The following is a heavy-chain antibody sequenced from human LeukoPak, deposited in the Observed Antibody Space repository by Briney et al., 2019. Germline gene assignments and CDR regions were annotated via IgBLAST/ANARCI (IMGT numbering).Heavy chain of an antibody. CDR1: GLTFSSSW. J-gene: IGHJ4*02. CDR3: ARDLAYSRLDY. Sequence: GGSLRLPCAVSGLTFSSSWMDWVRQAPGKGLEWVASINPDGNKKYSADSAKGRFTISRDNAENSLYLQMNSLRVEDTAFYYCARDLAYSRLDYWGQGMLVTVSS. D-gene: IGHD5-18*01. CDR2: INPDGNKK. V-gene: IGHV3-7*01.